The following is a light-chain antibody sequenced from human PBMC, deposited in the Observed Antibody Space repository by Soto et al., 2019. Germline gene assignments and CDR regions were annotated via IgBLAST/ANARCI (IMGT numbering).Light chain of an antibody. CDR1: QNIDIY. J-gene: IGKJ1*01. Sequence: DIQMTQSPASLSASIGDTVTIACRASQNIDIYLNWYQHKPGTVPKLLIYAAPGLQTGVPSRFSGSGSGTDFSLTISSLQPEDFATYYCQQSRTTPWTFGQGTNVDIK. CDR2: AAP. V-gene: IGKV1-39*01. CDR3: QQSRTTPWT.